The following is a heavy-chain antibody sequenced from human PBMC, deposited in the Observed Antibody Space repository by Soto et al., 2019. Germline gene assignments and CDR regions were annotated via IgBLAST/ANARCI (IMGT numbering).Heavy chain of an antibody. Sequence: QVQLQESGPGLVRPSQTLSLTCSVSGASIYNGGYFWSWIRQSPGKGLEWIGHIHNSASPYNNPSLKRRVTTSAETSMTPFSLARTSVTAADTAMYYCAGVSTTEKVDTWGQGTLVTVSS. CDR2: IHNSASP. CDR1: GASIYNGGYF. V-gene: IGHV4-30-4*01. J-gene: IGHJ5*02. CDR3: AGVSTTEKVDT.